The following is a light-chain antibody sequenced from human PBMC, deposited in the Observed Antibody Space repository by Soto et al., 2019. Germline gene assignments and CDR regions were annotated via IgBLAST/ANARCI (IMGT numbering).Light chain of an antibody. CDR1: RSNIGSNP. CDR2: RDN. CDR3: ATWDDGLYGPV. V-gene: IGLV1-44*01. Sequence: QSVLTQPPSASGTPGQRVTISCSGSRSNIGSNPVQWYLQVPGTAPKLLIYRDNERPSGGPDRFSGYKSGTSASLAISGLQSEDEADYHCATWDDGLYGPVFGGGTKLTVL. J-gene: IGLJ3*02.